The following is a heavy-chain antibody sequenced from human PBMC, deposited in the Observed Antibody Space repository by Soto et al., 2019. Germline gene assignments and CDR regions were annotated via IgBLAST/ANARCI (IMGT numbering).Heavy chain of an antibody. V-gene: IGHV3-64*01. CDR1: GFTFSNYG. CDR2: INSNGDST. CDR3: ARDAIPLAGPVCFGN. J-gene: IGHJ4*02. D-gene: IGHD6-13*01. Sequence: GGSLRLSCAASGFTFSNYGMHWVRQAPGKGLEYVSAINSNGDSTYYANSVEGRFTISRDNSKNTLFLQMGSVRPEDMAVYYCARDAIPLAGPVCFGNWGQGTLVTVSS.